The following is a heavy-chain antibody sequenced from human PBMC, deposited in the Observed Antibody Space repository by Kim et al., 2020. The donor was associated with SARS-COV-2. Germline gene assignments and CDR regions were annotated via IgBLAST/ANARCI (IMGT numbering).Heavy chain of an antibody. CDR3: ARARSSTTFYYYYGMDV. V-gene: IGHV3-30-3*01. D-gene: IGHD2-2*01. CDR2: ISYDGSNK. Sequence: GGSLRLSYAASGFTFSSYAMHWVRQAPGKGLEWVAVISYDGSNKYYADSVKGRFTISRDNSKNTLYLQMNSLRAEDTAVYYCARARSSTTFYYYYGMDVWGQGTTVTVSS. CDR1: GFTFSSYA. J-gene: IGHJ6*02.